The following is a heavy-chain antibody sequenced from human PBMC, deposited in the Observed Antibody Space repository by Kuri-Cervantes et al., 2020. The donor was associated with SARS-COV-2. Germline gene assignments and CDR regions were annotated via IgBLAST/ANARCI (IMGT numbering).Heavy chain of an antibody. CDR3: SRIYYDILTGYYYYYYYMDV. D-gene: IGHD3-9*01. J-gene: IGHJ6*03. Sequence: SVKVSCKASGGTFSSYAISWVRQAPGQGLEWMGGIIPIFGTANYAQKFQGRVTITADESTSTAYMELSSLRSDDTAVYYCSRIYYDILTGYYYYYYYMDVWGKGTTVTVSS. V-gene: IGHV1-69*13. CDR1: GGTFSSYA. CDR2: IIPIFGTA.